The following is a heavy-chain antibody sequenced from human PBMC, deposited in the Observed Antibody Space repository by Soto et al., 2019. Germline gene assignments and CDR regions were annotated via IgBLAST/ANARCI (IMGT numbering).Heavy chain of an antibody. Sequence: SETLSLTCAVSGGSISSGGYSWSWIRQPPGKGLEWIGYIYRSGSTYYNPSLKSRVTISVDRSKNQFSLKLSSVTAADTAVYYCARGSPHSSSAIDYWGQGTLVTVSS. CDR2: IYRSGST. CDR3: ARGSPHSSSAIDY. J-gene: IGHJ4*02. D-gene: IGHD6-6*01. V-gene: IGHV4-30-2*01. CDR1: GGSISSGGYS.